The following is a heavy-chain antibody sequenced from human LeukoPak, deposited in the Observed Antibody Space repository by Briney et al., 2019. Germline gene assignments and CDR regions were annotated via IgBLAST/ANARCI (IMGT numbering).Heavy chain of an antibody. D-gene: IGHD3-10*01. Sequence: GGSLRLSCAASGFTVSSNYMSWVRQAPGKGLECVSVIYSGGSTYYADSVKGRFTISRDNSKNTLYLQMNSLRAEDTAVYYCARDKGTMVRGVSYYYYGMDVWGQGTTVTVSS. V-gene: IGHV3-66*01. CDR1: GFTVSSNY. CDR3: ARDKGTMVRGVSYYYYGMDV. J-gene: IGHJ6*02. CDR2: IYSGGST.